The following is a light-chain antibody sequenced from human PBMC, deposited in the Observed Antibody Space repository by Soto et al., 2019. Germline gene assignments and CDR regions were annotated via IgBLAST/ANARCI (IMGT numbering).Light chain of an antibody. Sequence: ALTQPASVSGSPGRSITISCTGTSSDVGGYNYVSWYQQHPGKAPKLMIYDVSNRPSGVSNRFSGSKSGNTASLTISGLQAEDEADYYCSSYTSSSTKVFGTGNKVTVL. V-gene: IGLV2-14*01. CDR2: DVS. J-gene: IGLJ1*01. CDR1: SSDVGGYNY. CDR3: SSYTSSSTKV.